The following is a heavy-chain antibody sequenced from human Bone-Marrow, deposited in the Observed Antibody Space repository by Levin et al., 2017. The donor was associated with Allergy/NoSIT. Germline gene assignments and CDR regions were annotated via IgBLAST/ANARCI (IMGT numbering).Heavy chain of an antibody. Sequence: GGSLRLSCAASGFTFSSYSMNWVRQAPGKGLEWVSSISSSSSYIYYADSVKGRFTISRDNAKNSLYLQMNSLRAEDTAVYYCARGQEVAGRAESYFQHWGQGTLVTVSS. V-gene: IGHV3-21*01. CDR3: ARGQEVAGRAESYFQH. J-gene: IGHJ1*01. CDR2: ISSSSSYI. CDR1: GFTFSSYS. D-gene: IGHD6-19*01.